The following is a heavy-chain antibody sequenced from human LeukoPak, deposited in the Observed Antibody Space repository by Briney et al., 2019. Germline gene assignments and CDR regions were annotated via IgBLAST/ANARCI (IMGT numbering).Heavy chain of an antibody. CDR1: GFTFSSYG. V-gene: IGHV3-33*01. D-gene: IGHD6-19*01. CDR3: ARDHSSGWYSDYFAY. Sequence: GGSLRLSCAASGFTFSSYGMHWVRQAPGKGLEWVAVIWYDGSNKYYADSVKGRFTISRDNSKNTLYLQMNSLRAEDTAVYYCARDHSSGWYSDYFAYWGQGTLVTVSS. J-gene: IGHJ4*02. CDR2: IWYDGSNK.